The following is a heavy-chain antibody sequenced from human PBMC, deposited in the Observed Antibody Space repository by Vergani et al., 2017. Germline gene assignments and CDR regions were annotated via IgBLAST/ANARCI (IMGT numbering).Heavy chain of an antibody. J-gene: IGHJ4*02. CDR1: GGTFSSYA. CDR2: ISGSGGST. Sequence: VQLVQSGAEVKKPGSSVKVSCKASGGTFSSYAISWVRQAPGQGLEWVSAISGSGGSTYYADSVKGRFTISRDNSKNTLYLQMNSLRAEDTAVYYCAKDGITMVRGAHDYWGQGTLVTVSS. CDR3: AKDGITMVRGAHDY. V-gene: IGHV3-23*04. D-gene: IGHD3-10*01.